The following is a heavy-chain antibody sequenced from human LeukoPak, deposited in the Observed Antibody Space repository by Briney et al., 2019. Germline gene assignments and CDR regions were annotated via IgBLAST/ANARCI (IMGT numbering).Heavy chain of an antibody. Sequence: ASVKVSCKASGYTFTIYYMHWVRQAPGQGLEWMGWMNPNSGNTGYAQKFQGRVTMTRNTSISTAYMELSSLRSEDTAVYYCARGGVAYYGAFDIWGQGTMVTVSS. V-gene: IGHV1-8*02. CDR3: ARGGVAYYGAFDI. J-gene: IGHJ3*02. CDR2: MNPNSGNT. D-gene: IGHD3-10*01. CDR1: GYTFTIYY.